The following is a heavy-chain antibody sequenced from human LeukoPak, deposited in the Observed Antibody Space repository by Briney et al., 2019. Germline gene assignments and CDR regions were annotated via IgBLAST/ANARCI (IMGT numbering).Heavy chain of an antibody. CDR2: IYYSGST. J-gene: IGHJ5*02. V-gene: IGHV4-39*01. Sequence: PSETLSLTCTVSGGSISSSSYYWGWIRHPPGKGLEWIGSIYYSGSTYYNPSLKRGVTISVDTSKNQFSLKLSSVTAADTAVYYCARHIPNYDFWSGYPRWFDPWGQGTLVTVSS. CDR1: GGSISSSSYY. CDR3: ARHIPNYDFWSGYPRWFDP. D-gene: IGHD3-3*01.